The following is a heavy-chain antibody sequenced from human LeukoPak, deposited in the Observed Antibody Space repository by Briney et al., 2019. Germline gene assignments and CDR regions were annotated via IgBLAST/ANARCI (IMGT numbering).Heavy chain of an antibody. V-gene: IGHV1-2*02. J-gene: IGHJ3*02. CDR1: GYTFIGYY. Sequence: ASVKVSCKASGYTFIGYYMHWVRQAPGQGLEWMGWINPNSGGTNYAQKFQGRVTMTRDTSISTAYMELSRLRSDDTAVYYCAVLGWGNNAFDIWGQGTMVTVSS. CDR2: INPNSGGT. D-gene: IGHD3-16*01. CDR3: AVLGWGNNAFDI.